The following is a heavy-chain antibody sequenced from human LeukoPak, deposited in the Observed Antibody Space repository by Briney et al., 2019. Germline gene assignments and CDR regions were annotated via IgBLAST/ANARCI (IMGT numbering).Heavy chain of an antibody. CDR2: IHHSGTT. Sequence: SETLSLTCAVYGESFSAYYWSWIRQAPGKTLEWIGEIHHSGTTNYNPSLTSRVNILIDPSKKQFSLKLSSVSAADTAVYYCARSGTYQHSSSYDYWGQGTLVTVSS. CDR3: ARSGTYQHSSSYDY. D-gene: IGHD6-13*01. CDR1: GESFSAYY. J-gene: IGHJ4*02. V-gene: IGHV4-34*01.